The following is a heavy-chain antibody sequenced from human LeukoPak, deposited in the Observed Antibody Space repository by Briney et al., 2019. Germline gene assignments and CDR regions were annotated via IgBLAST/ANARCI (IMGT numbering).Heavy chain of an antibody. CDR1: GYTFTDYY. Sequence: ASVKVSGKASGYTFTDYYMHWVRQAPGQGLEWMGWINPDSGGPNYAQKFQGRVTMTRDTSISTAYMELSRLRSDDTAVYYCARESRGILNYFDFWGQGTLVTVSS. V-gene: IGHV1-2*02. J-gene: IGHJ4*02. D-gene: IGHD3-22*01. CDR3: ARESRGILNYFDF. CDR2: INPDSGGP.